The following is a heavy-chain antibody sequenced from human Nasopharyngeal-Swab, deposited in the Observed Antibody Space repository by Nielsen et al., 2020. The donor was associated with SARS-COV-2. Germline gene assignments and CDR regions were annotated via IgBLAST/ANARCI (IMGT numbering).Heavy chain of an antibody. CDR1: GYSFTSYW. D-gene: IGHD5-12*01. Sequence: KVSCKGSGYSFTSYWIAWVRHMPGKSLEWMGIIYPRDSDTRYSPSFQGQVTISADKSISTAYLQWSSLQASDTAMYYCVRPEGVATSFKYYFQYGMDVWGQGTMVTVPS. J-gene: IGHJ6*02. CDR3: VRPEGVATSFKYYFQYGMDV. V-gene: IGHV5-51*01. CDR2: IYPRDSDT.